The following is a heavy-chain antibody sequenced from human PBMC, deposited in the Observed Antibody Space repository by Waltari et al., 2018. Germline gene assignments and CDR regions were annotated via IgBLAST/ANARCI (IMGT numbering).Heavy chain of an antibody. J-gene: IGHJ4*02. V-gene: IGHV1-18*01. D-gene: IGHD2-2*01. CDR3: ARFLPVPFLVVPAAPNDY. CDR2: ISAYNGNT. Sequence: QVQLVQSGAEVKKPGASVKVSCKASGYTFTSYGISWVRQSPGQGLEWMGWISAYNGNTNYAQKLQGRVTMTTDTSTSRAYMELRSLRSDDTAVYYCARFLPVPFLVVPAAPNDYWGQGTLVTVSS. CDR1: GYTFTSYG.